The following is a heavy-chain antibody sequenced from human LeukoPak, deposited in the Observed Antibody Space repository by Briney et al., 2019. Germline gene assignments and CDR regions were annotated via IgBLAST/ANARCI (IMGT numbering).Heavy chain of an antibody. Sequence: GGSLRLSCAASGFTFSSYEMNWVRQAPGKGLEWVSYISSSGSTIYYADSVKGRFTISRDNAKNSLYLQMNSLRAEDTAVYYCARVAEVAAYFDYWGQRTLVTVSS. V-gene: IGHV3-48*03. D-gene: IGHD2-15*01. CDR3: ARVAEVAAYFDY. CDR2: ISSSGSTI. J-gene: IGHJ4*02. CDR1: GFTFSSYE.